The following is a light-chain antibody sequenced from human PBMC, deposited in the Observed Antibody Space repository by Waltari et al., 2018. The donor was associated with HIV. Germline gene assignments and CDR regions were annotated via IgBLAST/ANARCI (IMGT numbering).Light chain of an antibody. V-gene: IGLV1-47*01. CDR1: SSHIDNDN. CDR2: KNL. J-gene: IGLJ1*01. Sequence: QSFLTQPPSAAGTPGPTVTINCSGSSSHIDNDNVYWYQQLPGMTPKLLIYKNLLRPSGVPDRFAASKSGTSASLTISGLRSADEADYYCVGWDSSLSAYVFGAGTKVAVL. CDR3: VGWDSSLSAYV.